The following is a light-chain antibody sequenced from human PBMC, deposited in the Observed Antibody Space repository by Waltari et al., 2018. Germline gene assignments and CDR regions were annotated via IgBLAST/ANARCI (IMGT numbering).Light chain of an antibody. J-gene: IGLJ3*02. CDR1: SGHSSNI. CDR3: QTGGHGTWV. CDR2: VNSDGSH. V-gene: IGLV4-69*01. Sequence: QLVLTQSPSASASLGASVKLTGTLDSGHSSNIIAWLQQRPEKGPRYLMKVNSDGSHTKGDEVPDRFSGSSSGAERYLTISNVQSEDEADYYCQTGGHGTWVFGGGTTLTVL.